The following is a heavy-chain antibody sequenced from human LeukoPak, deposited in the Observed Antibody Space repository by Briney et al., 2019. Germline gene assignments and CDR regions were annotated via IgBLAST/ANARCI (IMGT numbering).Heavy chain of an antibody. Sequence: ASVKVSCKASGYTFTSYDINWVRQATGQGLEWMGWMNPNSGNTGYAQKFQGRVTMTRNTSISTAYMELNSLRAEDTAVYYCARDHVSWGRDSGPTGYWGQGTLVTVSS. J-gene: IGHJ4*02. CDR2: MNPNSGNT. D-gene: IGHD3-16*01. CDR1: GYTFTSYD. CDR3: ARDHVSWGRDSGPTGY. V-gene: IGHV1-8*01.